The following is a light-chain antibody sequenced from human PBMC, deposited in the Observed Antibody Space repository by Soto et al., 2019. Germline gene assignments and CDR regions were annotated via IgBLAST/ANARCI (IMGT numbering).Light chain of an antibody. V-gene: IGLV2-23*02. CDR2: EVN. Sequence: QSALTQPASVSGSPGQSITISCAGTGSVVGAYNLVSWYQQHPGKAPKLIIREVNTRPSGISNRFSGSKSGDTASLTISGLQAEDEADYFCCSYAGTVAYVFGTGTKVTVL. J-gene: IGLJ1*01. CDR3: CSYAGTVAYV. CDR1: GSVVGAYNL.